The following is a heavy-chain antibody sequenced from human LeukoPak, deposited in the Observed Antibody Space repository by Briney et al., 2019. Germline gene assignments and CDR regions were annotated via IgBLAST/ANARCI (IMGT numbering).Heavy chain of an antibody. V-gene: IGHV1-69*05. J-gene: IGHJ4*02. CDR3: ARASDSSGSDFDY. CDR1: GGTFSSYA. Sequence: SVKVSCKASGGTFSSYAISWVRQAPGQGLEWMGRIIPIFGTANYAQKFQGRVTITTDESTSTAYMELSSLRSDDTAVYYCARASDSSGSDFDYWGQGTLVTVSS. D-gene: IGHD3-22*01. CDR2: IIPIFGTA.